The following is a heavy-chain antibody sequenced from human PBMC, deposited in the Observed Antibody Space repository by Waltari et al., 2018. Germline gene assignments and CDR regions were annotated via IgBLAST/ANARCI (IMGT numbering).Heavy chain of an antibody. Sequence: QVQLVQSGAEVKKPGASVKVSCKASGYTFTGHYMHWVRQAPGQGLEWMGRINPNSGGTNYAQKFQGRFTMTRDTSISTAYMELSRLRSDDTAVYYCARGFRDYYGSGSYYLFDYWGQGTLVTVSS. D-gene: IGHD3-10*01. CDR3: ARGFRDYYGSGSYYLFDY. V-gene: IGHV1-2*06. J-gene: IGHJ4*02. CDR2: INPNSGGT. CDR1: GYTFTGHY.